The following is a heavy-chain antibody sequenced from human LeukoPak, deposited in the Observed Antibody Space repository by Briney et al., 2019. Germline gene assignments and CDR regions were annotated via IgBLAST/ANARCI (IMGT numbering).Heavy chain of an antibody. CDR3: ARSPSGYRFDY. CDR2: IYDSGST. V-gene: IGHV4-39*07. D-gene: IGHD3-22*01. CDR1: GGSIRSSYYY. Sequence: SETLSLTCTVSGGSIRSSYYYWGWIRQPPGKGLEWIGSIYDSGSTYYNPSLKSRVTISVDTSKNQFSLKLNSVTAADTAVYFCARSPSGYRFDYWGQRTLVTVSS. J-gene: IGHJ5*01.